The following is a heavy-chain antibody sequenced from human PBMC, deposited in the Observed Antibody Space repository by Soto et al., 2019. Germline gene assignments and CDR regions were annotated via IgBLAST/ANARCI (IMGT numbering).Heavy chain of an antibody. J-gene: IGHJ6*02. Sequence: GGSLRLSCTASGFTVSSNYMSWVRQAPGKGLEWVSVIYSGGSTYYADSVKGRFTISRDNSKNTLYLRMNSLRAEDTAVYYCATGGNSDFGYYYYGMDVWGQGTTVTVSS. CDR3: ATGGNSDFGYYYYGMDV. CDR2: IYSGGST. CDR1: GFTVSSNY. V-gene: IGHV3-53*01. D-gene: IGHD2-21*02.